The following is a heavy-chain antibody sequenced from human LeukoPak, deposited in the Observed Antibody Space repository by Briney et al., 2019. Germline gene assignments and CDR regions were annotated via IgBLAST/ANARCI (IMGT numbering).Heavy chain of an antibody. CDR3: ARDPRIAAAGIFDY. CDR2: ISSSSSYI. V-gene: IGHV3-21*01. Sequence: PGGSLRLSCAASGFTFSSYSMNWVRQAPGKGLEWVSSISSSSSYIYYADSVKGRFNISRDNAKNSLYLQMNSLRAEDTAVYYCARDPRIAAAGIFDYWGQGTLVTVSS. D-gene: IGHD6-13*01. J-gene: IGHJ4*02. CDR1: GFTFSSYS.